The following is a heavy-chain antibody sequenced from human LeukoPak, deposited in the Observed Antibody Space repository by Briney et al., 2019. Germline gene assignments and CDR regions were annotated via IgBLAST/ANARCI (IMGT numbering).Heavy chain of an antibody. Sequence: GGSLRLSCAASGFTFSSYGMHWVRQAPGKGLEWVSYISSSGRTIYYADSVKGRFIISRDNAKNSLYLQMNSLRAEDTAVYYCARADCSSSSCYELDYWGQGTLVTVSS. CDR3: ARADCSSSSCYELDY. CDR2: ISSSGRTI. V-gene: IGHV3-48*04. CDR1: GFTFSSYG. J-gene: IGHJ4*02. D-gene: IGHD2-2*01.